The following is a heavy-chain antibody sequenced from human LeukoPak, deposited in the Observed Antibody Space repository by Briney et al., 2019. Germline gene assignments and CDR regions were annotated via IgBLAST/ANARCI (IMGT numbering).Heavy chain of an antibody. CDR1: GDSVSSNSAA. V-gene: IGHV6-1*01. Sequence: SQTLSLTCAISGDSVSSNSAAWNWIRQSPSRGLEWLGRTYYRSKWYNDYAVSVKSRITINPDTSKNQFSLQPNSVTPEDTAVYYCARDEYNWNDFYYYGMDVWGQGTTVAVSS. CDR2: TYYRSKWYN. D-gene: IGHD1-1*01. CDR3: ARDEYNWNDFYYYGMDV. J-gene: IGHJ6*02.